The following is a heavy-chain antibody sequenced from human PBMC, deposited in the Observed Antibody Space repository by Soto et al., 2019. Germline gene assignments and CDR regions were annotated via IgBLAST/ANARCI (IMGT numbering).Heavy chain of an antibody. CDR2: IYDSGST. D-gene: IGHD4-17*01. CDR1: GGSISRSTYY. Sequence: ASETLSLTCTVSGGSISRSTYYWGWIRQPPGKGLEWIGSIYDSGSTYYNPSLKSRVTISVDTSKNKFSLRLYSVTAADTAVYYCARLNDYVEFFQHWGQGTLVTVSS. CDR3: ARLNDYVEFFQH. J-gene: IGHJ1*01. V-gene: IGHV4-39*01.